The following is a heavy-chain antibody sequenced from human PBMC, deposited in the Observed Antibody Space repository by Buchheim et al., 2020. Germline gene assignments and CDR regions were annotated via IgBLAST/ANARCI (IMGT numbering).Heavy chain of an antibody. D-gene: IGHD6-19*01. CDR1: GFTFSSYS. J-gene: IGHJ4*02. CDR2: ISSSSSTI. V-gene: IGHV3-48*01. CDR3: ARELAVAAQERFDY. Sequence: EVQLVESGGGLVQPGGSLRLSCAASGFTFSSYSMNWVRQAPGKGLEWVSYISSSSSTIYYADSVKGRFTISRDNAKNSLYLQMNSLRAEDTAVYYCARELAVAAQERFDYWGQGTL.